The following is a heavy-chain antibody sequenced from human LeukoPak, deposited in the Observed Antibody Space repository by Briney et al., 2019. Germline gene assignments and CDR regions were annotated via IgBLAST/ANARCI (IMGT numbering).Heavy chain of an antibody. J-gene: IGHJ4*02. Sequence: ASVKVSGKASGYSFTGYHIHWVRQAPGQGLEWMGWVNPKSGDTDYAQKFKDRVTMTRDTSITTAYMELTRLTSDDTAVYYCARVQGYCSDGRCLFWGQGTLVTVSS. CDR3: ARVQGYCSDGRCLF. D-gene: IGHD2-15*01. CDR2: VNPKSGDT. V-gene: IGHV1-2*02. CDR1: GYSFTGYH.